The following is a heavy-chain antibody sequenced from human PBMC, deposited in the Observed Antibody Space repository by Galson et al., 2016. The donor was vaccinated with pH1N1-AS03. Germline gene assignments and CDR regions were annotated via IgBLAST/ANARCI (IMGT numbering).Heavy chain of an antibody. CDR1: GYPFTSYW. V-gene: IGHV5-51*01. D-gene: IGHD4-17*01. Sequence: QSGAEVKKPGESLRISCKGSGYPFTSYWINCVRQMPGKGLEWMGIIYPSDSDTRYNSSFQGQVTISADTSISTAYLQWNSLKASDTAIYYCARWSNDYGSYWGQGTLVTVSS. J-gene: IGHJ4*02. CDR3: ARWSNDYGSY. CDR2: IYPSDSDT.